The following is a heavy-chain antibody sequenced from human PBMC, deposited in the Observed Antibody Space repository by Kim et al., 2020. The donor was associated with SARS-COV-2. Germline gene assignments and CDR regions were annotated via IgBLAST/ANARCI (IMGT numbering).Heavy chain of an antibody. V-gene: IGHV1-24*01. Sequence: KGVGLMGGFESEDGETHYPQKCQGSVTMTEDTSTDTAYMELSSLRSEDTAVYYCATSCSITSCHGFDPWGQGTLVTVSS. CDR3: ATSCSITSCHGFDP. D-gene: IGHD2-2*01. CDR2: FESEDGET. J-gene: IGHJ5*02.